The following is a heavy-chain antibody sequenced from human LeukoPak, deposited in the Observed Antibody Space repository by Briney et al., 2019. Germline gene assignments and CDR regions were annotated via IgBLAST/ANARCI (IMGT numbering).Heavy chain of an antibody. D-gene: IGHD6-19*01. CDR3: ARPHSSGWYGVFDI. J-gene: IGHJ3*02. Sequence: SETLSLTCTVSGGSISSYYWAWIRQPPGKGLEWIGYIDHSGSTNYNISLRSRVTISVDTSKKQFSLSLSSVTAADTAAYYCARPHSSGWYGVFDIWGQGAVVTVSS. CDR2: IDHSGST. CDR1: GGSISSYY. V-gene: IGHV4-59*08.